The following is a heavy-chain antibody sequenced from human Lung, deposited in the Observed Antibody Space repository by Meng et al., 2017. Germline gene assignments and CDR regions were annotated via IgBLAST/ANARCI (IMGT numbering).Heavy chain of an antibody. CDR1: GGTFSSYA. CDR3: ARELRAHYWFDP. CDR2: IIPIFGTA. J-gene: IGHJ5*02. D-gene: IGHD2-15*01. Sequence: SVKVSCKASGGTFSSYAISWVRQAPGQGLEWMGGIIPIFGTANYAQKFQGRVTITADESTSTAYMELSSLRSEDTAVYYCARELRAHYWFDPWGQGTLVTVSS. V-gene: IGHV1-69*13.